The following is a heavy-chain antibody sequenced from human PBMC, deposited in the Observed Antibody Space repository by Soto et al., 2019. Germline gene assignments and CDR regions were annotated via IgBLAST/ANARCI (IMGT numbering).Heavy chain of an antibody. CDR3: ARVRGYSYGYYFDY. CDR1: GGSISSYY. CDR2: IYYSGST. J-gene: IGHJ4*02. V-gene: IGHV4-59*01. D-gene: IGHD5-18*01. Sequence: SETLSLTCTVSGGSISSYYWSWIRQPPGKGLEWIGYIYYSGSTNYNPSLKSRVTISVDTSKNQFSLKLSSVTAADTAVYYCARVRGYSYGYYFDYWGQGTLVTVSS.